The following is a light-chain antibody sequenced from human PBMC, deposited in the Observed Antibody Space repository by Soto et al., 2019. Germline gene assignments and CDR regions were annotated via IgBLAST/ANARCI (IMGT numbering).Light chain of an antibody. V-gene: IGKV3-11*01. CDR3: KQRSNWLT. Sequence: EIVLTQSPATLSLSPGERATLSCRASQSVSSYLAWYQQKPGQAPRLLIYDASNRATGIPARFSGSGSGTDFTLTISILEPEDFAVYYCKQRSNWLTFGGGTKVEIK. J-gene: IGKJ4*01. CDR1: QSVSSY. CDR2: DAS.